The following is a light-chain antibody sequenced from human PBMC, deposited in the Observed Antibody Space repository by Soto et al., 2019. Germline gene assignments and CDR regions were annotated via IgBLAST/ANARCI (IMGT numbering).Light chain of an antibody. CDR3: QQYNNWPPN. Sequence: EVLVTQSPATLSVSPGERAALSWRASESVGRHLAWYHQKPGQAPKLLILEASTRATCVPARCSGSGSGTEFTLTVSSLKSEDIEVYFCQQYNNWPPNFGQGTRLEIK. J-gene: IGKJ5*01. V-gene: IGKV3-15*01. CDR2: EAS. CDR1: ESVGRH.